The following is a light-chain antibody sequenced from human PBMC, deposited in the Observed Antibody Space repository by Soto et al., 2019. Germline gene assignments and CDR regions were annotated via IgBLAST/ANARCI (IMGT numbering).Light chain of an antibody. CDR1: QGLLHTDGKTY. CDR2: EVS. V-gene: IGKV2D-29*01. CDR3: MQSAQLPLT. J-gene: IGKJ4*01. Sequence: DVLMTQTLISLSVTPGQPASISCASSQGLLHTDGKTYLYWYLQKPGQPPQILIYEVSNLFSGVPDRYSGSRSGTYFTLKISRVEAEDVGVYYSMQSAQLPLTFGGGTKVEIK.